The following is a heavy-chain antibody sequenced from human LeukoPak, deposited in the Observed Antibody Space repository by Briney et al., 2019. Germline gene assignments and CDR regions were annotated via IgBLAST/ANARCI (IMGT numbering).Heavy chain of an antibody. Sequence: SETLSLTCAVYGGSFSGYYWSWIRQPPGKGLEWIGEINHSGSTNYNPSLKSRVTISVDTSKNQFSLKLSSVTAADTAVCYCARGGPSSAQRGGSCYGYYYYYYGMDVWGQGTTVTVSS. CDR3: ARGGPSSAQRGGSCYGYYYYYYGMDV. CDR1: GGSFSGYY. D-gene: IGHD2-15*01. V-gene: IGHV4-34*01. CDR2: INHSGST. J-gene: IGHJ6*02.